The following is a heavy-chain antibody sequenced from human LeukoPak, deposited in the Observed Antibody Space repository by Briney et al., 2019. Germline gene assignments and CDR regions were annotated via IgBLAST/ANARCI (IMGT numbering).Heavy chain of an antibody. CDR2: ISGSGGST. CDR1: GFTFSSYA. D-gene: IGHD5-18*01. J-gene: IGHJ4*02. V-gene: IGHV3-23*01. CDR3: AKVAGIQLLKYYFDY. Sequence: GGSLRLSCAASGFTFSSYAMSWVRQAPGKGLEWASAISGSGGSTYYADSVRGRFAISRDNSKNTLYLQMNSLRAEDTAVYYCAKVAGIQLLKYYFDYWGQGTLVTVSS.